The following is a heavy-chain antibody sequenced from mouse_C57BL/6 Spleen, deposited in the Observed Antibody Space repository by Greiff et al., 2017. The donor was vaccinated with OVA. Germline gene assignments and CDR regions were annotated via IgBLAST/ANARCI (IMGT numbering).Heavy chain of an antibody. D-gene: IGHD1-1*01. J-gene: IGHJ4*01. CDR1: GYSFTDYN. Sequence: VQLQQSGPELVKPGASVKISCKASGYSFTDYNMNWVKQSNGKSLEWIGVINPNYGTTSYNQKFNGKATLTVDQSSSTAYMQLNSLTSEDSAVYYCARTSTVVARDYAMDYWGQGTSVTVSS. V-gene: IGHV1-39*01. CDR2: INPNYGTT. CDR3: ARTSTVVARDYAMDY.